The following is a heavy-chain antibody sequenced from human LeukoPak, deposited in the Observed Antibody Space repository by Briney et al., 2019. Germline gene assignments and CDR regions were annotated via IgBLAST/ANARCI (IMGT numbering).Heavy chain of an antibody. CDR1: GGSFSGYY. Sequence: PSETLSLTCAVYGGSFSGYYWSWIRQPPGKGREWIGEINHSGSTNYNPSLKSRVTISVDTSKNQFSLKLSSVTAADTAVYYCARARQLPLKNQYYFDYWGQGTLVTVSS. D-gene: IGHD1-14*01. J-gene: IGHJ4*02. CDR2: INHSGST. CDR3: ARARQLPLKNQYYFDY. V-gene: IGHV4-34*01.